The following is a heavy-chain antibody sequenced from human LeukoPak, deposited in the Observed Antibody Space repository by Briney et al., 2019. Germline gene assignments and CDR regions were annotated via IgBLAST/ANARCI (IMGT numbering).Heavy chain of an antibody. Sequence: SETLSLTCTVSGGSISSGGYYWGWIRQHPGKGLEWIGYIYYSGSTYYNPSPKSRVTISVDTSRNQFSLKLSSVTAADTAVYYCARDQNFWSGYSTHWFDPWGEGTLVTVSS. J-gene: IGHJ5*02. V-gene: IGHV4-31*03. CDR3: ARDQNFWSGYSTHWFDP. D-gene: IGHD3-3*01. CDR1: GGSISSGGYY. CDR2: IYYSGST.